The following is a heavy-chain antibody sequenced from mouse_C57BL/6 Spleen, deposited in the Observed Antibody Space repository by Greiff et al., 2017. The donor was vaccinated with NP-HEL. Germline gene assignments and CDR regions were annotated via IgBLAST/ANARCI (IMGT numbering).Heavy chain of an antibody. J-gene: IGHJ1*03. CDR3: ARRATVVARYWYFDV. Sequence: VQLQQPGAELVKPGASVKMSCKASGYTFTSYWITWVKQRPGQGLEWIGDIYPGSGSTNYNEKFKSKATLTVDTSSSTAYMQLSSLTSEDSAVYYCARRATVVARYWYFDVWGTGTTVTVSS. D-gene: IGHD1-1*01. CDR1: GYTFTSYW. CDR2: IYPGSGST. V-gene: IGHV1-55*01.